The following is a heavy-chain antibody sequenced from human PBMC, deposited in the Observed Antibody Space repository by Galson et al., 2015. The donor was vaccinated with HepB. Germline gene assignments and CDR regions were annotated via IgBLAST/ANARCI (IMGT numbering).Heavy chain of an antibody. CDR2: ISYDGSYK. CDR1: GFIFSSFG. V-gene: IGHV3-30*18. D-gene: IGHD3-10*01. J-gene: IGHJ4*02. Sequence: SLRLSCAASGFIFSSFGLHWVRQAPGKGLEWVTFISYDGSYKNYAGSVRGRFTISRVNSKNTLYLQMNSLRAEDTAVYYCAKDREITMVRGVMMNYWGQGTLVTVSS. CDR3: AKDREITMVRGVMMNY.